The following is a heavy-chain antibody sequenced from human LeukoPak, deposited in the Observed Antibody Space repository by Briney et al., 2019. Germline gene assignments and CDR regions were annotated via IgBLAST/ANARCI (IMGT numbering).Heavy chain of an antibody. D-gene: IGHD2-21*01. CDR2: INSDGSST. J-gene: IGHJ5*02. Sequence: GGSLRLSCAASGFTFSRYWMHWVRQAPGKGLVWVSLINSDGSSTNYADSVKGRFTISRNNAKNTVYLQMNSLRAEDTAVYYCARTNSGGFDPWGQGTLVTVSS. V-gene: IGHV3-74*01. CDR1: GFTFSRYW. CDR3: ARTNSGGFDP.